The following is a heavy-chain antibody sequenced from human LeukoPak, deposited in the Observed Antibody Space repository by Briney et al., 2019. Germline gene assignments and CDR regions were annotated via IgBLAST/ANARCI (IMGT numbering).Heavy chain of an antibody. CDR1: GFTFNNAW. V-gene: IGHV3-48*04. D-gene: IGHD3-10*01. CDR2: ISSSSSTI. CDR3: ARVPPTGSGSQLYFQH. J-gene: IGHJ1*01. Sequence: PGGSLRLSCAASGFTFNNAWMGWVRQAPGKGLEWVSYISSSSSTIYYADSVKGRFTISRDNAKNSLYLQMNSLRAEDTAVYYCARVPPTGSGSQLYFQHWGQGTLVTVSS.